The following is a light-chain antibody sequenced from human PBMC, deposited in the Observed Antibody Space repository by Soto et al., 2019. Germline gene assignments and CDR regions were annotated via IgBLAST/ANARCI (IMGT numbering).Light chain of an antibody. CDR1: QSVSSSY. CDR3: QQYGSSIFT. J-gene: IGKJ3*01. Sequence: EIVLTQSPGTLSLSPGERATLSCRASQSVSSSYLGWYQQKPGQAPRLLIYSASTRATGIPDRFSGSGSGTDFTLTISRLEPEDFAVYYCQQYGSSIFTFGPGTKVDIK. V-gene: IGKV3-20*01. CDR2: SAS.